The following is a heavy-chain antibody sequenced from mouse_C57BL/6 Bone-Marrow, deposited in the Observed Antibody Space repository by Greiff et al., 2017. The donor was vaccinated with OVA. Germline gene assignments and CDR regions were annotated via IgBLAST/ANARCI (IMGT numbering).Heavy chain of an antibody. CDR3: ARYENYEYWYFDV. D-gene: IGHD2-4*01. J-gene: IGHJ1*03. CDR1: GFTFTDYY. CDR2: IRNKANGYTT. Sequence: EVQRVESGGGLVQPGGSLSLSCAASGFTFTDYYMSWVRQPPGKALEWLGFIRNKANGYTTEYSASVKGRFTISRDNSQSILYLQMNALRAEDSATYYCARYENYEYWYFDVWGTGTTVTVSS. V-gene: IGHV7-3*01.